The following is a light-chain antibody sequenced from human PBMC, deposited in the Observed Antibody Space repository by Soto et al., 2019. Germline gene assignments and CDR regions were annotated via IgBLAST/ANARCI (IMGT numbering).Light chain of an antibody. CDR2: GVT. CDR3: YSYTSSTALV. Sequence: QSALTQPASVCGSPGQSITISCNGTSSDIGDYKYVSWYQQHPGKAPKLMIYGVTERPSGVSNRFSGSKSGNTASLTISGLQAEDEADYYCYSYTSSTALVFGGGTKVTVL. V-gene: IGLV2-14*01. CDR1: SSDIGDYKY. J-gene: IGLJ2*01.